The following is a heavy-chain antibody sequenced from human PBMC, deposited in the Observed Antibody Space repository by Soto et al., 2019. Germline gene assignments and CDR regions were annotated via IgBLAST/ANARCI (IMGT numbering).Heavy chain of an antibody. J-gene: IGHJ4*02. V-gene: IGHV4-59*12. CDR3: ARERSGTSYYFDY. Sequence: SETLSLTCTVSGGSISSYYWSWIRQPPGKGLEWIGYIYYSGSTNYNPSLKSRVTISVDTSKNQFSLKLSSVTAADTAVYYCARERSGTSYYFDYWGQGTLVTVSS. D-gene: IGHD1-1*01. CDR2: IYYSGST. CDR1: GGSISSYY.